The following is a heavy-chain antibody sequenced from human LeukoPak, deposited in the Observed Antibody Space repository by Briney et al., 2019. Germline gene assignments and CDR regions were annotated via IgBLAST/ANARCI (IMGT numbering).Heavy chain of an antibody. D-gene: IGHD3-22*01. CDR1: GFSFSTYW. V-gene: IGHV3-7*02. CDR2: MNRDGSEK. Sequence: PGGSLRLSCAASGFSFSTYWMAWVRQAPGKGLEWVANMNRDGSEKYSMDSVTGRFTISRDNAKNSLYLQMNSLRDEDTAVYYCARVDWMIGAFDIWGQGTMVTVSS. J-gene: IGHJ3*02. CDR3: ARVDWMIGAFDI.